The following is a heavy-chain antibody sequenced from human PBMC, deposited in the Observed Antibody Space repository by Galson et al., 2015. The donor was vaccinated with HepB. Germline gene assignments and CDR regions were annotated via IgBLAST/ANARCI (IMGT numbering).Heavy chain of an antibody. CDR3: AKAFARHWHTHWDS. D-gene: IGHD1-1*01. J-gene: IGHJ4*02. V-gene: IGHV3-23*01. CDR2: ISGSGTDT. Sequence: SLRLSCAASGFTFITNGMGWARQAPGKGLEWVSVISGSGTDTYYRDAVKGRFTISRDNSKNMLYLQMDGLTVEDTAIYYCAKAFARHWHTHWDSWGQGILLTASS. CDR1: GFTFITNG.